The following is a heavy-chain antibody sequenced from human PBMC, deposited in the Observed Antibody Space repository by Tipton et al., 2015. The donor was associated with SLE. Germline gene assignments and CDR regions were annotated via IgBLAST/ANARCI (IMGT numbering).Heavy chain of an antibody. Sequence: SLRLSCTASGFTFGDYAMSWVRQAPGKGLEWVGFIRSKAYGGTTEYAASVKGRFTISRDDSKSIAYLQMNSLKTEDTAVYYCTRDTAFYGDYDGYAFDIWGQGTMVTVSS. CDR3: TRDTAFYGDYDGYAFDI. V-gene: IGHV3-49*04. CDR2: IRSKAYGGTT. J-gene: IGHJ3*02. CDR1: GFTFGDYA. D-gene: IGHD4-17*01.